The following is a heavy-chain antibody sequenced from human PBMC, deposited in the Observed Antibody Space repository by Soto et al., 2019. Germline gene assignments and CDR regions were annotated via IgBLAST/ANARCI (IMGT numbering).Heavy chain of an antibody. J-gene: IGHJ4*02. Sequence: ASVKVSCKASGYTFTSYAMHWVRQAPGQRLEWMGWINAGNGNTKYSQKFQGRVTITRDTSASTAYMELSSLRSEDTAVYYCARDGSVGYYYDSSGYYYFDYWGQGTLVTVSS. CDR1: GYTFTSYA. V-gene: IGHV1-3*01. CDR2: INAGNGNT. D-gene: IGHD3-22*01. CDR3: ARDGSVGYYYDSSGYYYFDY.